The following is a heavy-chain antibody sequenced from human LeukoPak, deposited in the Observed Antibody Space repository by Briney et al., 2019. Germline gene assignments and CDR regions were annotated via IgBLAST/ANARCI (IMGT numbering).Heavy chain of an antibody. Sequence: ASVKVSCKASGYTFTSYGISWVRQAPGQGLEWMGWISAYNGNTNYAQKLQGRVTMTTDTSTSTAYMELRSLRSDDTAVYYCARDLGYYGSGIKGLFDPWGQGTLVTVSS. V-gene: IGHV1-18*01. CDR2: ISAYNGNT. CDR3: ARDLGYYGSGIKGLFDP. J-gene: IGHJ5*02. D-gene: IGHD3-10*01. CDR1: GYTFTSYG.